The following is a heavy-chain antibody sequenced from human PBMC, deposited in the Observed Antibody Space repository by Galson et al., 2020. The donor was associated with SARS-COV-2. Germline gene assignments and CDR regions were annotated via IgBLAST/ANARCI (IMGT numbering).Heavy chain of an antibody. Sequence: SETLSLTCAVYGGSLGATYWSWIRQPPGKGLEWIGEINHSGSTNYNPSLKSRVTISVDTSKNQLSLKVNSVIAADTAVYYCARKNWKVFYYYYGMDVWGQGTTVTVSS. V-gene: IGHV4-34*01. CDR3: ARKNWKVFYYYYGMDV. CDR1: GGSLGATY. J-gene: IGHJ6*02. CDR2: INHSGST. D-gene: IGHD1-1*01.